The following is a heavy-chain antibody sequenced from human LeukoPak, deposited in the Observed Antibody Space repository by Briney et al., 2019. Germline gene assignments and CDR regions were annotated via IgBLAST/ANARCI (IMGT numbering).Heavy chain of an antibody. CDR2: ISNGGSI. CDR1: GFSISSYA. D-gene: IGHD5-18*01. J-gene: IGHJ4*02. CDR3: ARDFSYGSGFDY. V-gene: IGHV3-64*01. Sequence: GGSLRLSCAASGFSISSYALHWVRQAPGKGLQYVSGISNGGSIDYSNSVKGRFTISRDNSKKTLYLQMGSLRPEDMAVYYCARDFSYGSGFDYWGQGILVTVSS.